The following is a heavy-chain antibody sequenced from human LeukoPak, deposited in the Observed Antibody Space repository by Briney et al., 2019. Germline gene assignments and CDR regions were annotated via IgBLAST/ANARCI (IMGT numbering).Heavy chain of an antibody. CDR1: GRSIRSVY. J-gene: IGHJ5*02. CDR3: ARGFRTGTSPIDL. V-gene: IGHV4-4*07. Sequence: SETLSLTCTVSGRSIRSVYWNWIRQSAGKGLEWIGRIYATDLTNYNPSLKSRVTLSVDMSKNELSPTLKSVTAADTAVYYCARGFRTGTSPIDLWGQGALVTVSS. CDR2: IYATDLT. D-gene: IGHD3-10*01.